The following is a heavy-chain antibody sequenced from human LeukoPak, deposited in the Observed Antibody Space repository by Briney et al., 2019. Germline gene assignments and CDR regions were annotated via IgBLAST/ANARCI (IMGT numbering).Heavy chain of an antibody. V-gene: IGHV3-30*03. CDR2: ISYDGSNK. CDR1: GFTFSSYG. CDR3: ASLGALDY. J-gene: IGHJ4*02. Sequence: GRSLRLSCAASGFTFSSYGMHWVRQAPGKGLEWVAVISYDGSNKYYADSVKGRFTISRDNSKNTLYLQMSSLRAEDTAVYYCASLGALDYWGQGTLVTVSS. D-gene: IGHD1-26*01.